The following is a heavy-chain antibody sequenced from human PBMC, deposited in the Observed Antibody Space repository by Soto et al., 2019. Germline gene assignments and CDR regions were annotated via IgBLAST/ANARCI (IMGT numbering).Heavy chain of an antibody. J-gene: IGHJ6*02. CDR1: GGSISSGDYY. Sequence: NPSETLSLTCTVSGGSISSGDYYWSWIRQPPGKGLEWIGYIYYSGSTYYNPSLKSRVAISVDTSKNQFSLKLSSVTAADTAVYYCARVGCSSTSCYTGYYYYGMDVWGQGTTVTVSS. D-gene: IGHD2-2*02. CDR3: ARVGCSSTSCYTGYYYYGMDV. CDR2: IYYSGST. V-gene: IGHV4-30-4*01.